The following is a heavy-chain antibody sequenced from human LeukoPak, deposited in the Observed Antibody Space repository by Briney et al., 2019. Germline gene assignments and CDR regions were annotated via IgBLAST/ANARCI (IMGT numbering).Heavy chain of an antibody. CDR2: IWYDGSNK. CDR1: GFTFSSYG. V-gene: IGHV3-33*06. D-gene: IGHD2-21*01. J-gene: IGHJ4*02. CDR3: AKDRVVGVGYFDY. Sequence: GRSLRLSSAASGFTFSSYGMHWVRQAPGKGLEWVAVIWYDGSNKYYADSVKGRFTISRDNSKNTLYLQMNSLRAEDTAVYYCAKDRVVGVGYFDYWGQGTLVTVSS.